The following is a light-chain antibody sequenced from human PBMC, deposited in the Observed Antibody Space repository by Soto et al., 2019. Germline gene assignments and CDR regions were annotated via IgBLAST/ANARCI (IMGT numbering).Light chain of an antibody. CDR3: QQFDRLHLS. CDR2: DAS. J-gene: IGKJ4*01. Sequence: IQLTQSPSSLSASVGDRVTIACQASQDISNYLSWYQQKPGKAPKLLIYDASTLETGVPGRFSGSGSRTHFTFTISSLQPEDVATYYCQQFDRLHLSFGGGTKVEIK. V-gene: IGKV1-33*01. CDR1: QDISNY.